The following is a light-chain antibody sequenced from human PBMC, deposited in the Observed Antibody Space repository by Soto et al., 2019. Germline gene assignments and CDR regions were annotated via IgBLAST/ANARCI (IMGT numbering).Light chain of an antibody. J-gene: IGKJ1*01. CDR3: QQSYKNPRT. Sequence: DIQLTQSPSSLSASVGDRVSITCLASESISNYLNWYQQKPGKAPKLLIYSSSTLQGAVPSRFSGRGSGTDFTLTISGLQPEDSAFYWCQQSYKNPRTFGQGTNVEIK. CDR2: SSS. V-gene: IGKV1-39*01. CDR1: ESISNY.